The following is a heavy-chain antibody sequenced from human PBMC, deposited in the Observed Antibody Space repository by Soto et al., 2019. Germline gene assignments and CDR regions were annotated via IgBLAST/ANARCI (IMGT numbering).Heavy chain of an antibody. CDR3: ARGGIASRYYYYYYGMDV. Sequence: GDSVQVSCKASGYTFTSYDINWVRQATGQGLEWMGWMNPNSGNTGYAQKFQGRVTMTRDTSISTAYMELSRLRSDDTAVYYCARGGIASRYYYYYYGMDVWGQGTTVTVSS. V-gene: IGHV1-8*01. D-gene: IGHD6-13*01. CDR1: GYTFTSYD. CDR2: MNPNSGNT. J-gene: IGHJ6*02.